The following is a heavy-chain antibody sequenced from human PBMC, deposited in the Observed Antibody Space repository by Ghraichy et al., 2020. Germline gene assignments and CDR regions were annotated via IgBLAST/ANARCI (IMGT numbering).Heavy chain of an antibody. J-gene: IGHJ6*02. V-gene: IGHV1-46*01. CDR3: ARDSQDIVVVVAATQGGYYYGMDV. CDR1: GYTFTSYY. D-gene: IGHD2-15*01. CDR2: INPSGGST. Sequence: ASVKVSCKASGYTFTSYYMHWVRQAPGQGLEWMGIINPSGGSTSYAQKFQGRVTMTRDTSTSTVYMELSSLRSEDTAVYYCARDSQDIVVVVAATQGGYYYGMDVWGQGTTVTVSS.